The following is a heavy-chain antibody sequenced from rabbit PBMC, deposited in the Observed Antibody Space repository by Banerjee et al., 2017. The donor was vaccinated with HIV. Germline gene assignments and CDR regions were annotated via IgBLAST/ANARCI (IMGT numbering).Heavy chain of an antibody. V-gene: IGHV1S40*01. D-gene: IGHD4-1*01. CDR3: ARDLTGVIGWNFGW. CDR1: GFSFSNSDY. J-gene: IGHJ3*01. CDR2: IAGSSSGFT. Sequence: QSLEESGGDLVKPGASLTLTCTPSGFSFSNSDYICWVRQAPGKGLEWISCIAGSSSGFTYSATWAKGRFIISKTSSTTVTLQMTSLTAADTATYFCARDLTGVIGWNFGWWGQGTLVTVS.